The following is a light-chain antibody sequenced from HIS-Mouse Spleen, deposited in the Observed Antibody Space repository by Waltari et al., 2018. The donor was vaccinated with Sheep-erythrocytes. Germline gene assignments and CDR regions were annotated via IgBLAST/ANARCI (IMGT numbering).Light chain of an antibody. CDR3: CSYAGSSTPWV. CDR1: SSDVGSYNL. CDR2: EGS. J-gene: IGLJ3*02. Sequence: QSALTQPASVSGSPGQSLTISCTGTSSDVGSYNLVSWDQQHPGKAPKPLTYEGSKRPSGVSNRFSGSKSGNTASLTISGLQAEDEADYYCCSYAGSSTPWVFGGGTKLTVL. V-gene: IGLV2-23*01.